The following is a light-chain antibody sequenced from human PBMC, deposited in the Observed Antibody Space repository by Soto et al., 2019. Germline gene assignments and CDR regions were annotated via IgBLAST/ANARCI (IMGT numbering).Light chain of an antibody. V-gene: IGKV3-11*01. CDR3: QQRSNWPLT. J-gene: IGKJ4*01. CDR1: QSVNRN. Sequence: EIVLTQSPATLSLSPGERATLSCRASQSVNRNLAWYRQKPGQAPRLLIYDASNRATGIPARFSGSGSGTDFTRTISILEPEDFAVYYCQQRSNWPLTFGGGTKGEIK. CDR2: DAS.